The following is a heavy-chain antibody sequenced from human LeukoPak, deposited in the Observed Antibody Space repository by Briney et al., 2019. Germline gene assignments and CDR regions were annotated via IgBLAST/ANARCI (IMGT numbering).Heavy chain of an antibody. CDR3: AKHLDYSRTHTDY. Sequence: GGSLRLSCAASGFTFSSSAMSWVRQAPGKGLEWVSTISSSGTSTYYADSVKGRFTISRDNSKTTVYLQMNSLRAEDTAVYYCAKHLDYSRTHTDYWGQGTPVTDPS. CDR2: ISSSGTST. D-gene: IGHD6-13*01. J-gene: IGHJ4*02. V-gene: IGHV3-23*01. CDR1: GFTFSSSA.